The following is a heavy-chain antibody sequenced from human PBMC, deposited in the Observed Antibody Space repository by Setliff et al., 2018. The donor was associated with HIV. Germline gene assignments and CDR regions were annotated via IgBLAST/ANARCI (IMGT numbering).Heavy chain of an antibody. D-gene: IGHD3-22*01. V-gene: IGHV1-46*01. CDR3: ARDFYGTSGYPEGYFQH. Sequence: GASVKVSCKASGYTFTSYYMHWVRQAPGQGLEWMGIINSTGGSTTYAQKFQGRVTMTRDMSTSTVYMELSSLRSEDRAMYYCARDFYGTSGYPEGYFQHWGQGTLVTVS. CDR1: GYTFTSYY. CDR2: INSTGGST. J-gene: IGHJ1*01.